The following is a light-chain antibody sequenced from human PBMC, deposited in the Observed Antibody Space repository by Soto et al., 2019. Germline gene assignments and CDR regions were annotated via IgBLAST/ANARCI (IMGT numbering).Light chain of an antibody. V-gene: IGKV3-20*01. CDR3: QQYGSSPYT. CDR2: GAS. J-gene: IGKJ2*01. CDR1: QSVTSSY. Sequence: EIVLTQSPGTLSLSPGERATLSCRASQSVTSSYLAWYQRKPGQAPRLLIYGASSRATGIPDRFSGSGSGTDFTLTISRLEPEDFAVFYCQQYGSSPYTFAQGTKLEI.